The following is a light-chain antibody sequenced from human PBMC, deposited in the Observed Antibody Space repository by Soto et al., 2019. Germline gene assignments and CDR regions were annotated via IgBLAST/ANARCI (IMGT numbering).Light chain of an antibody. V-gene: IGKV3-11*01. CDR1: QSVSGY. Sequence: EIVLTQSPATLSLSPGERATLSCRASQSVSGYLAWYQQKPGQAPRLLIYDASNRATGIPDRFSGSGSGTDFTLSISRLEPEDFAVYYCQQYSSLWTFGQGTKVDIK. CDR2: DAS. J-gene: IGKJ1*01. CDR3: QQYSSLWT.